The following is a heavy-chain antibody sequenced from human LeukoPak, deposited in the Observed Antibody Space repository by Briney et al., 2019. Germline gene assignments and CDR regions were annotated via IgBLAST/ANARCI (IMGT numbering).Heavy chain of an antibody. D-gene: IGHD3-22*01. Sequence: GGSLRLSCAASGFTFSNYWMIWVRQAPGKGLEWVGNIKQDGSEKRYADSVRGRFSISRDNAQTSLYLQMNSLRAEDTAVYYCAREYYDSSGYRHFDYWGQGTLVTVSS. CDR1: GFTFSNYW. J-gene: IGHJ4*02. CDR3: AREYYDSSGYRHFDY. CDR2: IKQDGSEK. V-gene: IGHV3-7*05.